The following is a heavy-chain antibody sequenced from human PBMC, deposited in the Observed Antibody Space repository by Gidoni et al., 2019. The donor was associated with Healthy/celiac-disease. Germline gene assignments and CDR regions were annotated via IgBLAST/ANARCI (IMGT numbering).Heavy chain of an antibody. J-gene: IGHJ6*03. D-gene: IGHD6-25*01. CDR3: ARALGSQPGYSTGRVDYYYYMDV. CDR1: GGSISSYY. CDR2: IYYSGST. V-gene: IGHV4-59*01. Sequence: QVQLQESGPGLVKPSETLSLTCTVPGGSISSYYWSWIRQPPGKGLEWIGYIYYSGSTNYNPSLKSRVTISVDTSKNQFSLKLSSVTAADTAVYYCARALGSQPGYSTGRVDYYYYMDVWGKGTTVTVSS.